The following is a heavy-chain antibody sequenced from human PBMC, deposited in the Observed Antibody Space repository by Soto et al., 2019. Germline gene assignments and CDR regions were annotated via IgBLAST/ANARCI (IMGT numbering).Heavy chain of an antibody. D-gene: IGHD3-3*01. Sequence: VQLLESGGGLVQPGGSLRLSCAASGFTFSSYAMSWVRQAPGKGLEWVSAISGSGGSTYYADSVKGRFTISRDNSKNTLYLQMNSLRAEDTAVYYCAKIEIDFWSGQKYYFDYWGQGTLVTVSS. CDR2: ISGSGGST. J-gene: IGHJ4*02. CDR1: GFTFSSYA. CDR3: AKIEIDFWSGQKYYFDY. V-gene: IGHV3-23*01.